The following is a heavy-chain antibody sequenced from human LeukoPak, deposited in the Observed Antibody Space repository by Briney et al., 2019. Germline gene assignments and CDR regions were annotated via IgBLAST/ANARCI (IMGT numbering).Heavy chain of an antibody. Sequence: SETLSLTCTVSGGSISSSSYYWGWIRQPPGKGLEWIGSIYYSGSTYYNPSLKSRVTISVDTSKNQFSLKLSSVTAADTAVYYCARLRCSGGSCPDDAFDIWGQGTMVTVSS. CDR1: GGSISSSSYY. CDR2: IYYSGST. J-gene: IGHJ3*02. CDR3: ARLRCSGGSCPDDAFDI. V-gene: IGHV4-39*07. D-gene: IGHD2-15*01.